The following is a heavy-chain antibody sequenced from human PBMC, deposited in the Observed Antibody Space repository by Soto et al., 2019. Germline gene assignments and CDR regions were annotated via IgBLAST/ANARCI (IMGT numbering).Heavy chain of an antibody. V-gene: IGHV3-23*01. D-gene: IGHD4-17*01. CDR2: ISANGGST. CDR1: GFTFSSYA. CDR3: AKVRGDEGWFDP. J-gene: IGHJ5*02. Sequence: PGGSLRLSCAASGFTFSSYAMSWVRQAPGKGLEWVSSISANGGSTYYADSVKGRLTISRDNSKNTLYLQVNSLRAEDTAVYYCAKVRGDEGWFDPWGQGTLVTVSS.